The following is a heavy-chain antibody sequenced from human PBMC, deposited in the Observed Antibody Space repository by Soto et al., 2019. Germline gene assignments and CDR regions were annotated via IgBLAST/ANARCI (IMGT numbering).Heavy chain of an antibody. J-gene: IGHJ5*02. D-gene: IGHD3-10*01. CDR3: ARTRSYGYWFDP. V-gene: IGHV4-39*01. CDR2: IYYSGST. Sequence: PSETLSLTCTVSGGSISSSSYYWGWIRQPPGKGLEWIGSIYYSGSTYYNPSLKSRVTISVDTSKNQFFLKLSSVTAADTAVYYCARTRSYGYWFDPWGQGTLVTVSS. CDR1: GGSISSSSYY.